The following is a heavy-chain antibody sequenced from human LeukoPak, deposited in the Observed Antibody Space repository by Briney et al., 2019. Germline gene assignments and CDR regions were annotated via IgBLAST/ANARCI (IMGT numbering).Heavy chain of an antibody. CDR2: IYYSGST. CDR3: AGSYSSSSSGRTHFDY. D-gene: IGHD6-6*01. Sequence: PSQTLSLTCTVSGGSISRGDYYWSWIRQPPGKGLEWIGYIYYSGSTYYNPSLKSRVTISVDTSKNQFSLNLSSVTAADTAVYYCAGSYSSSSSGRTHFDYWGQGTLVTVSS. CDR1: GGSISRGDYY. V-gene: IGHV4-30-4*01. J-gene: IGHJ4*02.